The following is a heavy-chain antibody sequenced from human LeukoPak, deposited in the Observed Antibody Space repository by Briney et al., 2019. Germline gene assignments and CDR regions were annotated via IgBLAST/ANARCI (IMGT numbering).Heavy chain of an antibody. J-gene: IGHJ5*02. D-gene: IGHD3-3*01. Sequence: GGSLRLSCAASGFTFSSYAMSWVRQAPGKGLEWVSAISGSGGSTYYADSVKGRFTISRDNSKNTLYLQMNSLRAEDTAVYYCAKDRGTIFGVVISSLGWFDPWGQGTLVTVSS. V-gene: IGHV3-23*01. CDR1: GFTFSSYA. CDR2: ISGSGGST. CDR3: AKDRGTIFGVVISSLGWFDP.